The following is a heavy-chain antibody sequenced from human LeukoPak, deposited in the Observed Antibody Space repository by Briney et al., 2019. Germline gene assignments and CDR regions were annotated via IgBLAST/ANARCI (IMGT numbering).Heavy chain of an antibody. D-gene: IGHD2-15*01. CDR3: ARDSLHCNGGRCFHMRVFDY. Sequence: ETLSLTCAVSGYSISSGYYWGWIRQPPGKWLEWIGSIYHSGSTYYNPSLKSRVTISVDTSKNQFSLKLSSVPAADTAVYYCARDSLHCNGGRCFHMRVFDYWGQGALVTVSS. J-gene: IGHJ4*02. CDR1: GYSISSGYY. CDR2: IYHSGST. V-gene: IGHV4-38-2*02.